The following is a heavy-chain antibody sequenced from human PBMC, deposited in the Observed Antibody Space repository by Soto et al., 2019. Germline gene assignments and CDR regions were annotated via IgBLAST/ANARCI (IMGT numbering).Heavy chain of an antibody. CDR3: TTEEIGFSGWYYYYYYGMDV. CDR2: IKGKTDGGTT. V-gene: IGHV3-15*01. Sequence: GGSLRLSCAASGFTFSTAWMSWVRQAPGRGLEWVGRIKGKTDGGTTDYAAPVKGRFTTARDDSKNRLYLQMNSLKTEESAVYYCTTEEIGFSGWYYYYYYGMDVWGQGTTVTVSS. J-gene: IGHJ6*02. CDR1: GFTFSTAW. D-gene: IGHD6-19*01.